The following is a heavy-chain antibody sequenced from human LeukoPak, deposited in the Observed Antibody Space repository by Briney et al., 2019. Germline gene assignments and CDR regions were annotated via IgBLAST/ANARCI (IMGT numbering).Heavy chain of an antibody. CDR3: ARPYYSDSRIDP. CDR2: MYYSGST. CDR1: GGSISSGDYY. D-gene: IGHD3-22*01. J-gene: IGHJ5*02. Sequence: PSETLSLTCTVSGGSISSGDYYWSWIRQPPGKGLEWIAYMYYSGSTYYNPSLKSRVTMSADTSKNQLSLKLSSVTAADTAVYYCARPYYSDSRIDPWGQGILVTVSS. V-gene: IGHV4-30-4*01.